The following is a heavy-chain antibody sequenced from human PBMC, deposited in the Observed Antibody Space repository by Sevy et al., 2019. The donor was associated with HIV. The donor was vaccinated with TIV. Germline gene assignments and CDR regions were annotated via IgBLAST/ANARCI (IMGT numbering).Heavy chain of an antibody. Sequence: ASVKVSCKASVYTFTGYYMHWVRQAPGQGLEWMGWINPNSGGTNYAQKFQGRVTMTRDTSISTAYMELSRLRSDDTAVYYCARADLDFWSGYLNYYGMDVWGQGTTVTVSS. V-gene: IGHV1-2*02. J-gene: IGHJ6*02. CDR3: ARADLDFWSGYLNYYGMDV. CDR2: INPNSGGT. CDR1: VYTFTGYY. D-gene: IGHD3-3*01.